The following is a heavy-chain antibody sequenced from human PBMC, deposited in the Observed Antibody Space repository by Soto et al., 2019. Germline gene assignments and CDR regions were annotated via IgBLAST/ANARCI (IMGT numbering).Heavy chain of an antibody. D-gene: IGHD1-20*01. Sequence: QVQLVQSGGEVEKPGSSMKVSCKASGGTFSSYAISWVRQAPGQGLEWMGGIIPIFGTADYAQKFHGRVTITADESTSTAYMELSSLRSEDTAVYYCARGITGTVTYYYGLDVWGQGTTVTVSS. CDR2: IIPIFGTA. J-gene: IGHJ6*02. V-gene: IGHV1-69*12. CDR1: GGTFSSYA. CDR3: ARGITGTVTYYYGLDV.